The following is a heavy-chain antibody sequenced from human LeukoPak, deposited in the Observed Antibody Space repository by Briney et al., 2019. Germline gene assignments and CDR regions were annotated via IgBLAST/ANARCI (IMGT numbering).Heavy chain of an antibody. CDR1: GFTFSSYA. V-gene: IGHV3-23*01. Sequence: GGSLRLSCAASGFTFSSYAMSWVRQAPGKGLEWVSAISGSGGSTYYADSVKGRFTISRDNSKNTLYLQMYSLRAEDTAVYYCAKGAYCSGDCYPDYFDYWGQGTLVTVSS. J-gene: IGHJ4*02. CDR3: AKGAYCSGDCYPDYFDY. CDR2: ISGSGGST. D-gene: IGHD2-21*02.